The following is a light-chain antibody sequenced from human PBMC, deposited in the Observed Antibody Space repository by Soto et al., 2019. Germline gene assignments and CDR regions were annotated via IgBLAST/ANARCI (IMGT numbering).Light chain of an antibody. V-gene: IGKV1-5*03. CDR1: QSISSW. J-gene: IGKJ2*01. CDR2: KAS. Sequence: DIQMTQSPSTLSASVGDRVTITCRASQSISSWLAWYQQKPGKAPKLLIYKASSLESGVPSRFSGSGSGTEFTLTISSLKPDDFATYDCQQYNSYSMYTFGQGTKLEIK. CDR3: QQYNSYSMYT.